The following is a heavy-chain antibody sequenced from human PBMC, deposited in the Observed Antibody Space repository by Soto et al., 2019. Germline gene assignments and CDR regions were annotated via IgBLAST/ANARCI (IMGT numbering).Heavy chain of an antibody. CDR3: TRAIVVVPPAPSDALDI. D-gene: IGHD2-2*01. J-gene: IGHJ3*02. CDR1: GYTFTNHY. Sequence: QVQLVQSGAEVREPGASVKVSCKASGYTFTNHYIHWVRQAPGQGLEWMGIINPNWGSTTYAQKCQGRLAVTRDTSTSTVYMELSSLRSEDTAVDYCTRAIVVVPPAPSDALDIWGQGTMVTVSS. V-gene: IGHV1-46*03. CDR2: INPNWGST.